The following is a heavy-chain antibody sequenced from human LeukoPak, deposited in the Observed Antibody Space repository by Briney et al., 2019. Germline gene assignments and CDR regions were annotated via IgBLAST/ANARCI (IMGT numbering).Heavy chain of an antibody. CDR2: ISGSGGST. J-gene: IGHJ4*02. Sequence: GGSLRLSCAASGFTFSSYAMSWVRQAPGKGLEWVSAISGSGGSTYYADSVKGRFTISRDNSKNTLYLQTNSLRAEDTAVYYCAKDSIAARPRLYYFDYWGQGTLVTVSS. CDR1: GFTFSSYA. V-gene: IGHV3-23*01. D-gene: IGHD6-6*01. CDR3: AKDSIAARPRLYYFDY.